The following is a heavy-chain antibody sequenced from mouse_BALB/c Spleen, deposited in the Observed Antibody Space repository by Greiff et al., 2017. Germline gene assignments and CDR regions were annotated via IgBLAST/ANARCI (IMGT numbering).Heavy chain of an antibody. CDR3: ARRTYDGYFPYYFDY. CDR2: IYPGDGDT. Sequence: LQESGAELVRPGSSVKISCKASGYAFSSYWMNWVKQRPGQGLEWIGQIYPGDGDTNYNGKFKGKATLTADKSSSTAYMQLSSLTSEDSAVYFCARRTYDGYFPYYFDYWGQGTTLTVSS. D-gene: IGHD2-3*01. J-gene: IGHJ2*01. V-gene: IGHV1-80*01. CDR1: GYAFSSYW.